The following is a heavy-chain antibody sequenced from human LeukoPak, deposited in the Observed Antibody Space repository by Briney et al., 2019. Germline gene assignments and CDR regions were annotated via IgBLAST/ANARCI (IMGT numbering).Heavy chain of an antibody. CDR1: GGSVSSGNYY. CDR3: ARQRPEYSSSLADY. CDR2: INHSGST. D-gene: IGHD6-6*01. J-gene: IGHJ4*02. V-gene: IGHV4-39*01. Sequence: SQTLSLTCTVSGGSVSSGNYYWTWIRQPPGKGLELIGEINHSGSTNYNPSLKSRVTISVDTSKNQFSLKLSSVTAADTAVYYCARQRPEYSSSLADYWGQGTLVTVSS.